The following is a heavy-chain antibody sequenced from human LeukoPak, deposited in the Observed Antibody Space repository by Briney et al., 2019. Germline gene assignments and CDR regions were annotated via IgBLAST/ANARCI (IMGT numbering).Heavy chain of an antibody. CDR2: ISYDGSNK. V-gene: IGHV3-30*01. CDR3: ARVGETRAYDY. CDR1: GFTFSSYA. D-gene: IGHD1-26*01. Sequence: GGSLRLSCAASGFTFSSYAMHWVRQAPGKGLEWVAVISYDGSNKYYADSVKGRFTISRDNSKNTLYLQMNSLRAEDTAVYYCARVGETRAYDYWGQGTLVTVSS. J-gene: IGHJ4*02.